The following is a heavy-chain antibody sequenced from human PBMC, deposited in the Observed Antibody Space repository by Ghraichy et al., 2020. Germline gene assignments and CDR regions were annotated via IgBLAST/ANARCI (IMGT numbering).Heavy chain of an antibody. CDR1: GFTFSSYV. CDR2: ISASGGRT. J-gene: IGHJ4*02. Sequence: GGSLRLSCAASGFTFSSYVMNWVRQAPGKGLEWVSGISASGGRTSYADSVRGRFIISRDNSKNTLYLQMNSLRAEDTAVYYCAKSLPGYDSGWKRPFDYWGQGTLVTVSS. CDR3: AKSLPGYDSGWKRPFDY. D-gene: IGHD6-19*01. V-gene: IGHV3-23*01.